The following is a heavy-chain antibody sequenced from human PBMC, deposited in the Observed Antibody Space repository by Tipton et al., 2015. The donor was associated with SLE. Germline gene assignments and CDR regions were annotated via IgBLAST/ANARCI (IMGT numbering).Heavy chain of an antibody. V-gene: IGHV4-4*01. CDR3: ARSSSVRTLLWPTFAY. Sequence: GSLRLSCAVSGGSINSYNWWTWVRQPPGKGLEWIGEIYHRGTTYYNPSLKSRVTISADTSKNHLSLKLTSVTAADTAVYFCARSSSVRTLLWPTFAYWGQGTLVTVSS. CDR1: GGSINSYNW. D-gene: IGHD2/OR15-2a*01. J-gene: IGHJ4*02. CDR2: IYHRGTT.